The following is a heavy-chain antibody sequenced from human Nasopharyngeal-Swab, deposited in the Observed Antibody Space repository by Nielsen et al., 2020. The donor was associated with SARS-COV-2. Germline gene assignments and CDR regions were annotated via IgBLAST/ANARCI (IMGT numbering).Heavy chain of an antibody. CDR2: IVPSDSYT. J-gene: IGHJ6*02. Sequence: VRQRPGKGLEGVGRIVPSDSYTNYSPSFQGHVTISAGKSISTAYLQWSSLKASDTAMYYCAVAWGEYSSSAKSNYYGMDVWGQGTTVTASS. V-gene: IGHV5-10-1*01. D-gene: IGHD6-6*01. CDR3: AVAWGEYSSSAKSNYYGMDV.